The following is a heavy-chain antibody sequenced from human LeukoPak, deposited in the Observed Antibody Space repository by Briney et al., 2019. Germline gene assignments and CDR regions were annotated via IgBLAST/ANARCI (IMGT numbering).Heavy chain of an antibody. CDR1: GFTFSSYA. D-gene: IGHD3-16*01. J-gene: IGHJ4*02. V-gene: IGHV3-23*01. Sequence: GGSLRLSCAASGFTFSSYAMSWVRQAPGKGLEWVSAISGSGGSTYYAGCVKGRFTISRDDSKNTLSLQMNSLRVDDTAVYYCARDLAWGAIDCWGQGTLVTVSS. CDR3: ARDLAWGAIDC. CDR2: ISGSGGST.